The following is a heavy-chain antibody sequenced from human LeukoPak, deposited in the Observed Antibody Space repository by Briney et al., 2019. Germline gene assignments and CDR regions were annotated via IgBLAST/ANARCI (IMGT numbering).Heavy chain of an antibody. CDR2: IYYSGST. J-gene: IGHJ3*02. CDR3: ARHYDSSGYSWGADAFDI. D-gene: IGHD3-22*01. Sequence: PSETLSLTCTVSGGSISSYYWSWIRQPPGKGLEWIGYIYYSGSTNYNPSLKSRVTISVDTSKNQFSLKLSSVTAADTAVYYCARHYDSSGYSWGADAFDIWGQGTMVTVSS. V-gene: IGHV4-59*01. CDR1: GGSISSYY.